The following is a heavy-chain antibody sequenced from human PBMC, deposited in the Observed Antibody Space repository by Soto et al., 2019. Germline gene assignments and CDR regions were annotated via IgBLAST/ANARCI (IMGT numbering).Heavy chain of an antibody. Sequence: GGSLRLSCAASGFTFSSYAMSWVRQAPGKGLEWVSAISGSGGSTYYADSVKGRFTISRDNSKNTLYLQMNSLRAEDTAVYYCAKDKAYYDFWSGSPEYSPGGNYWGQGTLVTVSS. J-gene: IGHJ4*02. CDR2: ISGSGGST. CDR3: AKDKAYYDFWSGSPEYSPGGNY. CDR1: GFTFSSYA. D-gene: IGHD3-3*01. V-gene: IGHV3-23*01.